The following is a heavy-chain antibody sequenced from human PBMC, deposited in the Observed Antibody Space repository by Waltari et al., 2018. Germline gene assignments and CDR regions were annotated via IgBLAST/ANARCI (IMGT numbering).Heavy chain of an antibody. V-gene: IGHV1-69*01. D-gene: IGHD3-10*01. J-gene: IGHJ5*02. CDR3: AREVYYYGSGSSWFDP. CDR2: IIPIFGTA. Sequence: QVQLVQSGAEVKKPGSSVKVSCKASGGTFSSYAISWVRPAPGQGLEWMGGIIPIFGTANYAQKFQGRVTITADESTSTAYMELSSLRSEDTAVYYCAREVYYYGSGSSWFDPWGQGTLVTVSS. CDR1: GGTFSSYA.